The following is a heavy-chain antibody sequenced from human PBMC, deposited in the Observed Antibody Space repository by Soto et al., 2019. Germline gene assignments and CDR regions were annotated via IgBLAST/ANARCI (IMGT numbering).Heavy chain of an antibody. J-gene: IGHJ6*02. CDR2: IYYSGST. Sequence: QVQLQESGPGLVKPSETLSLTCTVSGGSISSYYWSWILQPPGKGLEWIGYIYYSGSTNYNPSLKSRVTISVDTSKNQFSLKLSSVTAADTAVYYCAREGLDPTSGGMDVWGQRTTVTVSS. CDR3: AREGLDPTSGGMDV. V-gene: IGHV4-59*01. CDR1: GGSISSYY. D-gene: IGHD3-10*01.